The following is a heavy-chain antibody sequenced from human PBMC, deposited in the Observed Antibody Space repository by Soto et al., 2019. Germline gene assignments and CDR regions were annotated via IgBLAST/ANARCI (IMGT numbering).Heavy chain of an antibody. Sequence: EVQLVESGGGLVQPGGSLRLSCAASGFTFSSYWMSWVRQAPGKGLEWVANIKQDGSEKYYVDSVKGRFTISRDNAKNSLYLQMNSLRAEDTAVYYCARGRLWFGELGDDYWGQGTLVTVSS. V-gene: IGHV3-7*05. CDR2: IKQDGSEK. D-gene: IGHD3-10*01. J-gene: IGHJ4*02. CDR1: GFTFSSYW. CDR3: ARGRLWFGELGDDY.